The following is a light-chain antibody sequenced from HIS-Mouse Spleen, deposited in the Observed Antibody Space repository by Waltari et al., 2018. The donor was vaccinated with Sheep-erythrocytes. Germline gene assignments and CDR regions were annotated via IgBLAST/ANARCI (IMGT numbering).Light chain of an antibody. CDR3: CSYAGSSTPWV. CDR1: SSDVGSYNL. J-gene: IGLJ3*02. Sequence: QSALTPPASVSGSPGQSITIPCTGTSSDVGSYNLFSWYQPHPGKAPKLMIYEGSKRPSGVSNRFSGSKSGNTASLTISGLQAEDEADYYCCSYAGSSTPWVFGGGTKLTVL. V-gene: IGLV2-23*01. CDR2: EGS.